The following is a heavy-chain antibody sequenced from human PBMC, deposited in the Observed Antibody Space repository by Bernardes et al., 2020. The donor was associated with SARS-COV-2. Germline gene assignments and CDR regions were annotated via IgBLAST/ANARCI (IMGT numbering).Heavy chain of an antibody. Sequence: GGSLRLSCAASGFTVNSNYMTWVRQAPGKGLEWVSVISGGGSTYYADSVKGRFTISRDNSKNTLYLQMNSLRAEDTAVYYCARARGYSSGSWDYWGQGTLVTVSS. J-gene: IGHJ4*02. CDR2: ISGGGST. CDR3: ARARGYSSGSWDY. D-gene: IGHD6-19*01. V-gene: IGHV3-66*01. CDR1: GFTVNSNY.